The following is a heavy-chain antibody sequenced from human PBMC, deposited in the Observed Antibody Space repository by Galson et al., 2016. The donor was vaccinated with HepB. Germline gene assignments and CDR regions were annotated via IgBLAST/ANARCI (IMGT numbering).Heavy chain of an antibody. Sequence: PALVKPTQTLTLTCTFSGFSLSTSGVGVGWIRQPPGKALECLALIYWDDDNRYSPSLNNRLTITKDTSKNQVVLTMTNVDPVDTATYYCAHLPGTCSGGSCFFSGFDIRGQGTMVTVSS. CDR1: GFSLSTSGVG. CDR3: AHLPGTCSGGSCFFSGFDI. J-gene: IGHJ3*02. CDR2: IYWDDDN. V-gene: IGHV2-5*02. D-gene: IGHD2-15*01.